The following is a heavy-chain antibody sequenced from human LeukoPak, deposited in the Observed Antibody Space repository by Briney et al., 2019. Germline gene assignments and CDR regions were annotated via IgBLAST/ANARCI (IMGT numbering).Heavy chain of an antibody. V-gene: IGHV3-48*04. J-gene: IGHJ4*02. CDR2: ISSSSSTI. Sequence: PGGSLRLSCAASGFTFSSYSMNWVRQAPGKGLEWVSYISSSSSTIYYADSVKGRFTISRDNAKNSLYLQMNSLRAEDTAVYYCARDPECSGGSCYSYYFDYWGQGTLVTVSS. D-gene: IGHD2-15*01. CDR1: GFTFSSYS. CDR3: ARDPECSGGSCYSYYFDY.